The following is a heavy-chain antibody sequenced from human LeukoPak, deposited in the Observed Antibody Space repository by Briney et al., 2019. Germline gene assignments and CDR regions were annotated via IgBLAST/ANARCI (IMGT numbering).Heavy chain of an antibody. J-gene: IGHJ4*02. CDR2: ISGTGGAS. V-gene: IGHV3-23*01. CDR3: AKFKSGVVVKNYLDL. Sequence: GGSLTLSCAASGVTFSSYGMTWIRQAPGKGLDWVSSISGTGGASYYADPEKGRFTISRDNSKNTLYLEMNSLRAEDTGVCYCAKFKSGVVVKNYLDLWGEGTLVTVSS. CDR1: GVTFSSYG. D-gene: IGHD2-15*01.